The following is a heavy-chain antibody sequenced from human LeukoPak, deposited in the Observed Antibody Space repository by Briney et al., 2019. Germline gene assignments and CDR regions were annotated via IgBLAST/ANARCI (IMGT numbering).Heavy chain of an antibody. CDR2: ISYDGSNK. D-gene: IGHD5-18*01. J-gene: IGHJ6*02. Sequence: PGGSLRLSCAASGFTFSSYGMHWVRQAPGKGLEWVAVISYDGSNKYYADSVKGRFTISRDNSKNTLYLQMNNLRAEDTAVYYCAKDFTAMADYYYYGMDVWGQGTTVTVSS. CDR3: AKDFTAMADYYYYGMDV. CDR1: GFTFSSYG. V-gene: IGHV3-30*18.